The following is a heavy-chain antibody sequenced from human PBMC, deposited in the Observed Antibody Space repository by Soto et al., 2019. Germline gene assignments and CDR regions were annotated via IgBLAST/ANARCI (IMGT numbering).Heavy chain of an antibody. CDR3: AKEQVGYGGGFDY. J-gene: IGHJ4*02. V-gene: IGHV3-23*01. Sequence: GGSLRLSCAASGFTFSSHAMSWVRQAPGKGLEWVSAIRGSGSSTYYADSVKGRFTISRDNSKNTLNLQMSSLRAEDTAVYYCAKEQVGYGGGFDYWGQGTLVTVSS. CDR1: GFTFSSHA. D-gene: IGHD5-18*01. CDR2: IRGSGSST.